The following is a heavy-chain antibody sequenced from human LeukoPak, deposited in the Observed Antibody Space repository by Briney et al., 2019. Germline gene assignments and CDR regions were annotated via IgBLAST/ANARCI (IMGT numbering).Heavy chain of an antibody. J-gene: IGHJ4*02. CDR1: GFTFIDYY. Sequence: GGSLRLSCAASGFTFIDYYMSWIRQAPGKGLEWVSIISTGGMTTNNADSVKGRFTISRDNANNLYLQMNSLRAEDTAVYYCARDQSVYSPRPFDFWGQGTLVTVSS. CDR2: ISTGGMTT. V-gene: IGHV3-11*04. CDR3: ARDQSVYSPRPFDF. D-gene: IGHD5-12*01.